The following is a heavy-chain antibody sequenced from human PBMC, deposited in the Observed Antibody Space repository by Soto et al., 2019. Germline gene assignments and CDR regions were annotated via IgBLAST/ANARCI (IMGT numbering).Heavy chain of an antibody. Sequence: PSQTLSPTCTLAAGAISSDKYCCRCIRHRPGKGRDWIAHIHYSGSTSYNPSVKSRVIISMDTSRNQFSLNLSSVTAADPAVYYCDSRSYFDNSGSAYWGQGTLVTVSS. CDR2: IHYSGST. CDR1: AGAISSDKYC. V-gene: IGHV4-30-4*01. J-gene: IGHJ4*02. CDR3: DSRSYFDNSGSAY. D-gene: IGHD3-22*01.